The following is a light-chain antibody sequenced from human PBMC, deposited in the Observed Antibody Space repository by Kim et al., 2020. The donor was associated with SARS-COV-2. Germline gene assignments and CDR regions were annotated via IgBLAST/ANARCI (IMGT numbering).Light chain of an antibody. CDR3: SSYAGINNLV. V-gene: IGLV2-8*01. CDR2: GVN. J-gene: IGLJ3*02. CDR1: SSDVGAYND. Sequence: QAGTISGTGTSSDVGAYNDVSWYQKHPGKAPKLMIYGVNKRPSGVPDRFSGSESGNTASLTASGLQAEDEADYYCSSYAGINNLVFGGGTKLTVL.